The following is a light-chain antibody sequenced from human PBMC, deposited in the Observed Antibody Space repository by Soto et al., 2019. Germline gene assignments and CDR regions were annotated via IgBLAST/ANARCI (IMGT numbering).Light chain of an antibody. CDR2: KAS. CDR3: QQYNSYPFT. V-gene: IGKV1-5*03. Sequence: DIQMTHSPSTLSASVGDIVTITCRASQSISSWLAWDQQKPGKAPKLLIYKASSLESGVPSRFSGSGSGTEFTLTISSLQPDYFATYYCQQYNSYPFTFGGGTNVEIK. CDR1: QSISSW. J-gene: IGKJ4*01.